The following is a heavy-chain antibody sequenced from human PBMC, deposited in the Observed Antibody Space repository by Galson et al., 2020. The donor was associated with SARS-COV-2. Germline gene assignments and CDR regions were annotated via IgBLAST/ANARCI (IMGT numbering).Heavy chain of an antibody. CDR3: AREDFDSSGNDY. CDR1: GFTFSNHD. J-gene: IGHJ4*02. D-gene: IGHD3-9*01. V-gene: IGHV3-48*04. Sequence: AGSLSLSCAASGFTFSNHDMNWIRQAPGKGLEWIAYISSSSSAIYYAASVKGRFTISRDDAKKSLYLQMHRLRVEDTAVYYCAREDFDSSGNDYWGQVTLVTVSS. CDR2: ISSSSSAI.